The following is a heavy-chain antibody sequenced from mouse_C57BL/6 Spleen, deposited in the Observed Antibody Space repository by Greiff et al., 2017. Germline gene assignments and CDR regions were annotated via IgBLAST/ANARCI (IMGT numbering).Heavy chain of an antibody. V-gene: IGHV1-81*01. CDR2: IYPRRGNN. J-gene: IGHJ3*01. Sequence: QVQLQQSGAELARPGASVKLSCKASGYTFTSYGISWVKQRTGQGLEWIGEIYPRRGNNYYNEKFKGKATLTADKSSSTAYMELRSLTSEDSAVYFCARSVEMVYGYDGAWFAYWGQGTLVTVSA. CDR3: ARSVEMVYGYDGAWFAY. CDR1: GYTFTSYG. D-gene: IGHD2-2*01.